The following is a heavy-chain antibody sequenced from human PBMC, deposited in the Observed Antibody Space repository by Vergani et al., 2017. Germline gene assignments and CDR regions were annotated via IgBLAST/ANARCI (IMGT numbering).Heavy chain of an antibody. D-gene: IGHD2-2*01. CDR3: AKDIGVVQSAGFDY. J-gene: IGHJ4*02. CDR2: ISWDGGST. Sequence: EVQLVESGGVVVQPGGSLRLSCAASGFTFDDYTMHWVRQAPGKGLGWVSLISWDGGSTYYADSVKGRFTISRDNSKNSLYLQVNSLRTEDTALYYCAKDIGVVQSAGFDYWGQGTLVTVSS. CDR1: GFTFDDYT. V-gene: IGHV3-43*01.